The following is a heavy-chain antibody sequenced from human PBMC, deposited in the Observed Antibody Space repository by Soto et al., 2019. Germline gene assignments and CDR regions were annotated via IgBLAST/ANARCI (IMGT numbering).Heavy chain of an antibody. CDR1: GFTVSSNY. D-gene: IGHD6-19*01. CDR2: IYSGGST. J-gene: IGHJ6*03. Sequence: GGSLRLSCAASGFTVSSNYMSWVHQAPGKGLEWVSVIYSGGSTYYADSVKGRFTISRDNSKNTLYLQMNSLRAEDTAVYYCARCRDSSGWYYYYMDVWGKGTTVTVSS. V-gene: IGHV3-53*01. CDR3: ARCRDSSGWYYYYMDV.